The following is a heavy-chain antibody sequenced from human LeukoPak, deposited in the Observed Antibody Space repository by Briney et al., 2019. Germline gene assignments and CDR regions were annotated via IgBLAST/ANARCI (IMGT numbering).Heavy chain of an antibody. V-gene: IGHV3-15*07. Sequence: PGGSLRLSCAVSGLTFSNAWMNWVRQAPGKGLEWVGRVLSRAGGGTIGYAAPVEGRFTISRDDSKNALFLQMDSLRTEDTAVYYCVTGGGYNGLDYWGQGALVTVSS. CDR1: GLTFSNAW. J-gene: IGHJ4*02. D-gene: IGHD5-12*01. CDR3: VTGGGYNGLDY. CDR2: VLSRAGGGTI.